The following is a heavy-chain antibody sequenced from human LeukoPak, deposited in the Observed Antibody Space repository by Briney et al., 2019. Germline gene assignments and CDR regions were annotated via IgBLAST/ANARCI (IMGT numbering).Heavy chain of an antibody. V-gene: IGHV1-18*04. Sequence: GASVKVSCTASGYTFTSYYMHWVRQAPGQGLEWMGWISAYNGNTNYAQKLQGRVTMTTDTSTSTAYMELRSLRSDDTAVYYCARGRQHYYDSSGYSDYWGQGTLVTVSS. CDR3: ARGRQHYYDSSGYSDY. J-gene: IGHJ4*02. D-gene: IGHD3-22*01. CDR1: GYTFTSYY. CDR2: ISAYNGNT.